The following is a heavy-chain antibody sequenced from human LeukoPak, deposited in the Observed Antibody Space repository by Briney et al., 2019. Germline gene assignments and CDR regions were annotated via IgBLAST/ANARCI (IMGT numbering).Heavy chain of an antibody. CDR3: AREFVYYYDSSGYSDY. Sequence: SETLSLTCTVSGGSISRSSYYWGWIRQPPGKGLEWIGSIYYSGSTYYNPSLKSRVTISVDTSKNQFSLKLSSVTAADTAVYYCAREFVYYYDSSGYSDYWGQGTLVTVSS. J-gene: IGHJ4*02. V-gene: IGHV4-39*07. D-gene: IGHD3-22*01. CDR2: IYYSGST. CDR1: GGSISRSSYY.